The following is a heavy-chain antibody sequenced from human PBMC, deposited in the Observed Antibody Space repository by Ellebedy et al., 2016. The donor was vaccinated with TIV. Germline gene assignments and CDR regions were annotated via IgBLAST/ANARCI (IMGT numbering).Heavy chain of an antibody. D-gene: IGHD3-16*01. V-gene: IGHV4-34*01. Sequence: MPSETLSLTCAVYGGSFSGNYWSWIRQPPGKGLEWIGEINHSGSTNYNPSLKIRVTISVDTSKNQFSLKLSSVNAADTAVYYCARLALDRLGARWGFDYWGQGTLVSVSS. J-gene: IGHJ4*02. CDR2: INHSGST. CDR3: ARLALDRLGARWGFDY. CDR1: GGSFSGNY.